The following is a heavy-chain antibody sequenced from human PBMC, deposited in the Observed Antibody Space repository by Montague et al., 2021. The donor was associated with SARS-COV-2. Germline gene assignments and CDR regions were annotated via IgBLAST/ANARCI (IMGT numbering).Heavy chain of an antibody. CDR3: ALAVAGRGGYDY. CDR2: TYYRSKWYY. J-gene: IGHJ4*02. Sequence: AISGDSVSSNSAAWNWIRQSPSRGLEWLGRTYYRSKWYYEYAVSRKSRITINPDTSKNQFSLQVKSMTPEDTAVYYCALAVAGRGGYDYWGQGTLVTVSS. CDR1: GDSVSSNSAA. V-gene: IGHV6-1*01. D-gene: IGHD6-19*01.